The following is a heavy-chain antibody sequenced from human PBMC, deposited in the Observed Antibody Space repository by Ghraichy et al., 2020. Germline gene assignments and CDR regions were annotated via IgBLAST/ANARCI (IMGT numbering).Heavy chain of an antibody. Sequence: ESLNISCAVSGDSISASRYYWGWIRQPPGQGLEWLGTRYYSGRTYSNPSLQSRVSISVDRSKNQFSLQLTSVTAADTAVYYCARLVGVTIPPRGSQRGVVVVVPATPDFWGQGILVTVSS. CDR3: ARLVGVTIPPRGSQRGVVVVVPATPDF. D-gene: IGHD2-2*01. J-gene: IGHJ4*02. CDR2: RYYSGRT. V-gene: IGHV4-39*01. CDR1: GDSISASRYY.